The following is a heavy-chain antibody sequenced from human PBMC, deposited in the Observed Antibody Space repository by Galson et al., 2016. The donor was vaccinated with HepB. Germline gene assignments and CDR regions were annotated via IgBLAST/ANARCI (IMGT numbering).Heavy chain of an antibody. D-gene: IGHD3-10*01. J-gene: IGHJ6*03. CDR3: ARSGSRSGSSYNPLNYYYFMDV. V-gene: IGHV1-18*01. CDR1: GYSFTNYD. Sequence: SVKVSCKAAGYSFTNYDITWVRQAPGQGLEWMGSISAYNGDTNYAQKLQGRVTMATDTSPSRAYLELRSLTSDGTAVYYCARSGSRSGSSYNPLNYYYFMDVWGKGTTVAVSS. CDR2: ISAYNGDT.